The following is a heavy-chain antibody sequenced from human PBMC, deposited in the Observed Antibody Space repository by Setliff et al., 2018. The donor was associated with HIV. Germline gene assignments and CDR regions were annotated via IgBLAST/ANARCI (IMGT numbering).Heavy chain of an antibody. CDR2: LYFTGST. J-gene: IGHJ4*02. CDR3: AAGLHYYDSTGYPLTFDY. CDR1: GGSVSSGSYY. V-gene: IGHV4-39*01. D-gene: IGHD3-22*01. Sequence: SETLSLPCSVSGGSVSSGSYYWGWIRQPPGKGLEWIGTLYFTGSTYYNPSLKSRVTISVDTSKNQFSLKLSSVTAADTAVYYCAAGLHYYDSTGYPLTFDYWGQGALVTVSS.